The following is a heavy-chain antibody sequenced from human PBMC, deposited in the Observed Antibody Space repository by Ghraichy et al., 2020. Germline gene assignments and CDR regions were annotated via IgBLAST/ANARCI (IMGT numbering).Heavy chain of an antibody. V-gene: IGHV4-59*01. J-gene: IGHJ4*02. CDR1: GGSLTSYY. Sequence: SETLSLTCNVSGGSLTSYYWSWLRQPPGKGLEWIGYIYGSGSTNYNSSLKTRVTMSVDTSKNQFSLNLSSVTAADTAVYYCARYSGNYRRPNFDYCGQGTLVTVS. D-gene: IGHD1-26*01. CDR3: ARYSGNYRRPNFDY. CDR2: IYGSGST.